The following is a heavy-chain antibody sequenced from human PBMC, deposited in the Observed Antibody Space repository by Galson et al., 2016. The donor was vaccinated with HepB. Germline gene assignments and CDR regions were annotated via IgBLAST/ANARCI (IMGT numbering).Heavy chain of an antibody. CDR2: ISYDGGYS. J-gene: IGHJ3*01. D-gene: IGHD3-10*01. V-gene: IGHV3-30*18. Sequence: SLRLSCAASGFIVSNAYMNWVRQAPGKGLEWVALISYDGGYSSYEDSVKGRFTITRDNSKKTLYLQMNSLRAKDTAVYYCAKVPSMVRGFWGQGTMVTVSS. CDR1: GFIVSNAY. CDR3: AKVPSMVRGF.